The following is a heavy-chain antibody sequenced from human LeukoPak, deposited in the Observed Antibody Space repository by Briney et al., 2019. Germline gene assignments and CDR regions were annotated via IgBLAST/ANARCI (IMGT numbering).Heavy chain of an antibody. V-gene: IGHV1-2*02. CDR1: GYTFTGYY. D-gene: IGHD6-19*01. J-gene: IGHJ4*02. CDR3: ARGPYSSGWYFV. Sequence: ASVKVSCKASGYTFTGYYMHWVRQAPGQGLEWMGWINPNSGGTNYAQKFQGRVTMTRDTSISTAYMELSRLRSDGTAVYYCARGPYSSGWYFVWGQGTLVTVSS. CDR2: INPNSGGT.